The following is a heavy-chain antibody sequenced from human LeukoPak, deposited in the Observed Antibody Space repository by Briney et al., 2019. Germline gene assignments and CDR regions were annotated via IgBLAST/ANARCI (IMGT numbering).Heavy chain of an antibody. J-gene: IGHJ4*02. CDR1: GFTFRNYW. V-gene: IGHV3-7*01. Sequence: PGGSLRLSCAASGFTFRNYWMNWVRQAPGKGLECLANIKEDGSETYYADSVVGRFTISRDNAKNSLYLQMNSPRAEDTAVYYCARETPRRGETRDGYRWGQGTLVTVSS. CDR2: IKEDGSET. CDR3: ARETPRRGETRDGYR. D-gene: IGHD5-24*01.